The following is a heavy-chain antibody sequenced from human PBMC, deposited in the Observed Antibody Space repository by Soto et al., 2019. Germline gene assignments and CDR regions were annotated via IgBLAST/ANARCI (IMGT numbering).Heavy chain of an antibody. CDR3: ARGRQGVGFGEFDY. D-gene: IGHD3-10*01. CDR1: GGSVTSGDYY. Sequence: QAQLQESGPGLVKPSQTLSLTCTVSGGSVTSGDYYWSWIRQHPGKGLEWIGYIYYSESTYYNPSLKSRVTISVDTSKNQFSLKLSSVTAADTAVYYCARGRQGVGFGEFDYWGRGTLVTVSS. J-gene: IGHJ4*02. V-gene: IGHV4-31*03. CDR2: IYYSEST.